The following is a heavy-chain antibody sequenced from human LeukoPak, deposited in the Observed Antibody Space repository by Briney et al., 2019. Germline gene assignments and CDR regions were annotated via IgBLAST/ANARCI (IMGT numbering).Heavy chain of an antibody. D-gene: IGHD6-13*01. J-gene: IGHJ4*02. V-gene: IGHV3-23*01. CDR1: GFPFSSYA. CDR3: AKTHSSSWHPLGF. CDR2: IVGDGGST. Sequence: GGSLRLSCAASGFPFSSYAMSWVRQAPGKGLEWVSAIVGDGGSTYYADSVKGRFTISRDNSNNTLYLQMNNLRAEDTAVYYCAKTHSSSWHPLGFWGQGTLVTASS.